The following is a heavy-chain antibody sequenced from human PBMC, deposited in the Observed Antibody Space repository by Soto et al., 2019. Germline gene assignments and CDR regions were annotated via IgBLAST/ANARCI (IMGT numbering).Heavy chain of an antibody. CDR1: GFTFNSYW. V-gene: IGHV3-74*01. CDR2: INSDGSST. Sequence: EVQLVESGGGLVQPGGSLRLSCAASGFTFNSYWMHWVRQAPGKGLVWVSRINSDGSSTYYADSVKGRFTISRDNAKNTLYLQINSLRAKDTDMYYCATHLPNYWGQGTRVTVSS. CDR3: ATHLPNY. J-gene: IGHJ4*02.